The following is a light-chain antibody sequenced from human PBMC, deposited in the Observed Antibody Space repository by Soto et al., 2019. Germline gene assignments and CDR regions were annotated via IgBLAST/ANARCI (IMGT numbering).Light chain of an antibody. CDR2: AAS. J-gene: IGKJ1*01. Sequence: DIQLTQSPSFLSASVGDRVTITCRASQGISSSLAWFQQKPGKAPKLLIYAASTLQSRVPSRFSGSGSGTDFTLTIIGLQPEDAGIYYCQNYKGLSRRFGRAFGQGTKVEIK. V-gene: IGKV1-9*01. CDR3: QNYKGLSRRFGRA. CDR1: QGISSS.